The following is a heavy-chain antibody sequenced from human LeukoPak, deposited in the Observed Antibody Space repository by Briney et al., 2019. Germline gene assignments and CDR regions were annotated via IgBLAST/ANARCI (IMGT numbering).Heavy chain of an antibody. CDR1: GFTFSSYG. CDR3: ARYDYYGSGSLDY. CDR2: IWCDGSNK. D-gene: IGHD3-10*01. V-gene: IGHV3-33*01. Sequence: GGSLRLSCAASGFTFSSYGMHWVRQAPGKGLEWVAVIWCDGSNKYYADSVKGRFTISRDNSKNTLYLQMNSLRAEDTAVYYCARYDYYGSGSLDYWGQGTLVTVSS. J-gene: IGHJ4*02.